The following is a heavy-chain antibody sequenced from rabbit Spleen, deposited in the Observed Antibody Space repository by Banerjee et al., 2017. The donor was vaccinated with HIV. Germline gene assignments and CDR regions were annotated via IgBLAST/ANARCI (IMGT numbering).Heavy chain of an antibody. CDR3: ARDIAASDYGGLDL. Sequence: QEQLLESGGGLVKPEGSLKLSCTASGFSFSDKAVMCWVRQAPGEGLELIACIYADYGSTDYASWAKGRFTISKTSSTTVTLQVTSLTAADTATYFCARDIAASDYGGLDLWGQGTLVTVS. V-gene: IGHV1S45*01. J-gene: IGHJ4*01. D-gene: IGHD2-1*01. CDR2: IYADYGST. CDR1: GFSFSDKAV.